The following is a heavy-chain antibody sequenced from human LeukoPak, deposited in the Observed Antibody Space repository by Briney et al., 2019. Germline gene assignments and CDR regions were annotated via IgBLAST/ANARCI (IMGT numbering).Heavy chain of an antibody. CDR1: GGSISSGDYY. CDR2: IYYSGST. CDR3: ARMYCSSTSCYGFDY. J-gene: IGHJ4*02. Sequence: SQTLSLTCTVSGGSISSGDYYWSWIRQPPGKGLEWIGYIYYSGSTYYNPSLKSRVTISVDASKNQFSLKLSSVTAADTAVYYCARMYCSSTSCYGFDYWGQGTLVTVSS. V-gene: IGHV4-30-4*08. D-gene: IGHD2-2*01.